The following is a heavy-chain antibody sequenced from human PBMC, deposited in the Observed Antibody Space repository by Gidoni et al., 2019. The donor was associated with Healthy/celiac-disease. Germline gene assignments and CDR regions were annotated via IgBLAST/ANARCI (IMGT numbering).Heavy chain of an antibody. D-gene: IGHD6-19*01. CDR1: GGSISSYY. Sequence: QVQLQESGPGLVKPSETLSLTCTVPGGSISSYYWSWIRQPAGKGLEWIGRIYTSGSTNYNPSLKSRVTMSVDTSKNQFSLKLSSVTAADTAVYYCARGPGSAVAGDDGFVDYWGQGTLVTVSS. J-gene: IGHJ4*02. V-gene: IGHV4-4*07. CDR3: ARGPGSAVAGDDGFVDY. CDR2: IYTSGST.